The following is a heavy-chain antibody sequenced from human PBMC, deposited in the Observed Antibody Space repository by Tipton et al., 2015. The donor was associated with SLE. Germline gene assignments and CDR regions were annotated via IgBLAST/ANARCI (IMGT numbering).Heavy chain of an antibody. D-gene: IGHD1-1*01. J-gene: IGHJ4*02. V-gene: IGHV4-59*01. CDR1: GGSISGYS. Sequence: LRLSCTVSGGSISGYSWSWVRQPPGKGLEWIGYIYHSGSTNYNPSLKGRVTISIDTSTNHFSLKLRSVTAADTAVYYCARSWNDAPPDLGYWGQGTLVTVSS. CDR3: ARSWNDAPPDLGY. CDR2: IYHSGST.